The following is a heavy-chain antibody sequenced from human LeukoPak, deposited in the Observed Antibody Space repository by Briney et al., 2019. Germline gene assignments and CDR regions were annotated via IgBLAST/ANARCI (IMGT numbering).Heavy chain of an antibody. D-gene: IGHD2-15*01. V-gene: IGHV3-21*01. CDR3: ARGTPPHYCSGGSCYRGGYNWFDP. CDR2: ISPNGVIT. J-gene: IGHJ5*02. CDR1: GFTFSSHG. Sequence: GGSLRLSCAASGFTFSSHGMNWVRQAPGKGLEWVSGISPNGVITYYADSVKGRFTISRDNAKNSLYLQMNSLRAEDTAVYYCARGTPPHYCSGGSCYRGGYNWFDPWGQGTLVTVSS.